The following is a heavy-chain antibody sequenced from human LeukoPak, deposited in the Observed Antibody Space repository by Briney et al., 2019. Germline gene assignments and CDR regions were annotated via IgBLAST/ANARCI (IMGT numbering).Heavy chain of an antibody. J-gene: IGHJ4*02. D-gene: IGHD2-2*01. V-gene: IGHV3-15*01. CDR1: GFTFSSYA. CDR3: TTDYGCYSASCWIDY. CDR2: IKSKIEGGTT. Sequence: KSGGSLRLSCAASGFTFSSYAMSWVRQAPGKGLEWVGRIKSKIEGGTTDYAAPVKGRFTISRDDSRNTLYLQLSSLKTEDTAVYYCTTDYGCYSASCWIDYWGQGTLVTVSS.